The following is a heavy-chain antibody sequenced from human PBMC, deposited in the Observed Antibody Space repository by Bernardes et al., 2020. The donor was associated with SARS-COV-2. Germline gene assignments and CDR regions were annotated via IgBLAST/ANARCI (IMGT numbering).Heavy chain of an antibody. Sequence: GGSLRLSRSASGFTFSSYALHWVRQAPGKGLEYVSAISSDGDNIYYADSVKGRFIISRDNSKNMLYLQMSTLRLEDTAMYYCVKGSVAVAGVDYWGQGTLVTVST. V-gene: IGHV3-64D*06. CDR2: ISSDGDNI. CDR1: GFTFSSYA. CDR3: VKGSVAVAGVDY. J-gene: IGHJ4*02. D-gene: IGHD6-19*01.